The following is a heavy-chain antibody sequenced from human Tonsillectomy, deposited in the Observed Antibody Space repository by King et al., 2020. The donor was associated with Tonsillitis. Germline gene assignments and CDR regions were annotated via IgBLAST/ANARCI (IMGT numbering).Heavy chain of an antibody. CDR3: AKVRVRKCGSLSCHIMDV. CDR1: GFTFSTYG. V-gene: IGHV3-30*18. CDR2: ISYDGSNK. J-gene: IGHJ6*02. D-gene: IGHD2-2*01. Sequence: VQLVESGGGVVQPGRSLRLSCAVPGFTFSTYGMHWVRQAPGKGLEWVAVISYDGSNKYYADSVKGRFTISRDNSKNTVYLQMNSLRAEDTAVYFCAKVRVRKCGSLSCHIMDVWGQGTTVPVSS.